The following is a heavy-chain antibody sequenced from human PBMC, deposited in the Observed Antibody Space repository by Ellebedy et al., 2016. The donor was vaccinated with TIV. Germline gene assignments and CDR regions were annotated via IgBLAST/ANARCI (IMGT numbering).Heavy chain of an antibody. V-gene: IGHV3-23*01. D-gene: IGHD3-3*01. CDR1: GFTFGSYA. Sequence: GGSLRLXXEASGFTFGSYAMSWVRQAPGKGLEWVSGISGSGARTYYADSVKGRFTISRDNSKKTLYLQVSSLRAEDTAVYYCAKDRYADFWSASQIEYWGQGTLVTVSS. CDR3: AKDRYADFWSASQIEY. CDR2: ISGSGART. J-gene: IGHJ4*02.